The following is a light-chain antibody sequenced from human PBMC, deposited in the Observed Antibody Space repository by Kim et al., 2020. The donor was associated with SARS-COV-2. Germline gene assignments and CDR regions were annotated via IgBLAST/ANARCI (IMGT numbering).Light chain of an antibody. V-gene: IGKV1-27*01. Sequence: DIQLTPSPSSLSASFGDTVTITCRASQGISNSLAWYQQKPGKVPKLLIYGASTLQSGGPSRFSGSGSGTDFTLTITSLQPEDIATYYWKKDNSAPWTFGTGTKVDIK. CDR2: GAS. J-gene: IGKJ1*01. CDR3: KKDNSAPWT. CDR1: QGISNS.